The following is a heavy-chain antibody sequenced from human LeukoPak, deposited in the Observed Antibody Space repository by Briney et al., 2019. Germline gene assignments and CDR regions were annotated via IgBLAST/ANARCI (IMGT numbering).Heavy chain of an antibody. CDR2: ISYDGSNK. CDR3: ATSDYGDYEYYFDY. J-gene: IGHJ4*02. V-gene: IGHV3-30-3*01. D-gene: IGHD4-17*01. CDR1: GFTFSSYA. Sequence: PGGSLRLSCAASGFTFSSYAMHWVRQAPGKGLEWVAVISYDGSNKYYADSVKGRFTISRDNSKNMLYLQMNSLRAEDTAVYYCATSDYGDYEYYFDYWGQGTLVTVSS.